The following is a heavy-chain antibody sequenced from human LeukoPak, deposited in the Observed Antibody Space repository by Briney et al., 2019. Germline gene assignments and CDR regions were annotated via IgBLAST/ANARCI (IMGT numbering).Heavy chain of an antibody. J-gene: IGHJ4*02. Sequence: ATVTVSCKASGCTFSSYAISWVRQAPGQGLEWMGGIIPIFGTANYAQKFQGRVTITADESTSTAYMELYSLRSEDTAVYFCARPDEDRGYTYGYNYWGQGTLVTVSS. D-gene: IGHD5-18*01. V-gene: IGHV1-69*13. CDR2: IIPIFGTA. CDR1: GCTFSSYA. CDR3: ARPDEDRGYTYGYNY.